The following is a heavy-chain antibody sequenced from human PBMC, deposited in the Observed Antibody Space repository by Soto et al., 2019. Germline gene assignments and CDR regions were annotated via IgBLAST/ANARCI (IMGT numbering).Heavy chain of an antibody. CDR2: LSAYNGNT. CDR1: GCTFTSYG. J-gene: IGHJ6*02. Sequence: GASVKVSCKASGCTFTSYGISWVGPAPAQGLEWMGWLSAYNGNTNYAQKLQGRVTMTTDTSTSTAYMELRSLRSDDTAVYYCARVVACLQQLVVGCATNSYFRGMYVWG. V-gene: IGHV1-18*01. CDR3: ARVVACLQQLVVGCATNSYFRGMYV. D-gene: IGHD6-13*01.